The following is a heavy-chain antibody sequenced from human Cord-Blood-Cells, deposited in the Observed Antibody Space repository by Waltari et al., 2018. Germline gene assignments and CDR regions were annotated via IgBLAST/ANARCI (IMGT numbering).Heavy chain of an antibody. CDR1: GSTFRSYA. J-gene: IGHJ2*01. V-gene: IGHV3-23*01. Sequence: EVQLLESAGGLVQHGGSLRLSCAASGSTFRSYAMSWVGQAPGKGLEWVSAISGIGGSTYYADSVKGRFTISRDNSKNTLYLQMNSLRAEDTAVYYCAKDPGYFDLWGRGTLVTVSS. CDR3: AKDPGYFDL. CDR2: ISGIGGST.